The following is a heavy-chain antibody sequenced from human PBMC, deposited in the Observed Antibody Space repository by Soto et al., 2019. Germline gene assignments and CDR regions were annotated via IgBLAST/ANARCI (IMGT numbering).Heavy chain of an antibody. Sequence: QVQLVQSGAEVKKPGSSVKVSCKASGGTFSSYAISWVRQAPGQGLEWMGGIIPIFGTANYAQKFQGRVTITADESTSTAYMELSSLRSEDTAVYYCARNLAYCGGDCYSAPGLEYCFDYWGQGTLVTVSS. V-gene: IGHV1-69*01. CDR2: IIPIFGTA. CDR3: ARNLAYCGGDCYSAPGLEYCFDY. J-gene: IGHJ4*02. CDR1: GGTFSSYA. D-gene: IGHD2-21*02.